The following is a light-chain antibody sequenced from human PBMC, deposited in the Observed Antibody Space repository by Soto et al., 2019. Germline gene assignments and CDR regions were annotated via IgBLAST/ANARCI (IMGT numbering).Light chain of an antibody. J-gene: IGKJ3*01. V-gene: IGKV3-15*01. Sequence: EIGRTQSPATLSVSPGEGATLSCRASQSVSSKLAWYQQKPGQAPRLLIYGASTRATGIPARFSGSESGTEFALTISSLQSEDFAVYYCQQYDNWPFTFGPGTKVDIK. CDR3: QQYDNWPFT. CDR1: QSVSSK. CDR2: GAS.